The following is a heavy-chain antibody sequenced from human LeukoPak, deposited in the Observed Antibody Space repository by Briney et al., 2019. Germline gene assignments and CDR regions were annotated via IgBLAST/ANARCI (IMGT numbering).Heavy chain of an antibody. CDR3: ARNLMITFGGVIVHGWFDP. CDR1: GGSISSYY. Sequence: SETLPLTCTVSGGSISSYYWSWIRQPPGKGLEWIGYIYYSGSTNYNPSLKSRVTISVDTSKNQFSLKLSSVTAADTAVYYCARNLMITFGGVIVHGWFDPWGQGTLVTVSS. V-gene: IGHV4-59*12. J-gene: IGHJ5*02. CDR2: IYYSGST. D-gene: IGHD3-16*02.